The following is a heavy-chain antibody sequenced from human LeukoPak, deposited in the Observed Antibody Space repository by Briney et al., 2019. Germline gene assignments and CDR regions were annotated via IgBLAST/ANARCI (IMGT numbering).Heavy chain of an antibody. Sequence: GGSLRLSCTASGFTFSTYWMSWVRQAPGKGLEWVANVKYDGSEKYYVDSVNGRFTISRDNAKNSLYLQVNSLRAEDTAVYYCARDWSVPAAIMGYYYYYMDVWGKGTTVTVSS. CDR3: ARDWSVPAAIMGYYYYYMDV. CDR1: GFTFSTYW. CDR2: VKYDGSEK. V-gene: IGHV3-7*01. J-gene: IGHJ6*03. D-gene: IGHD2-2*01.